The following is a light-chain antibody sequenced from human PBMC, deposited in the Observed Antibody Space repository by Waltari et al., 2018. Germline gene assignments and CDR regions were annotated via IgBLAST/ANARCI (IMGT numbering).Light chain of an antibody. CDR1: SSDDGSYNL. J-gene: IGLJ3*02. CDR2: EGT. CDR3: CSYGGSSTWV. Sequence: QSALIQPASVSGSPGQSITISCIGISSDDGSYNLGSWYQQHPDKAPKLMIYEGTKRPSGVSNRFSGSKSGNTASLIISGLQAEDEGDYYCSYGGSSTWVFGGGTKLTVL. V-gene: IGLV2-23*01.